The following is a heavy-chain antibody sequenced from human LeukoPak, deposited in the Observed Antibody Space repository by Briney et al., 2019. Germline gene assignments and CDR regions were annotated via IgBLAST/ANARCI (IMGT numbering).Heavy chain of an antibody. D-gene: IGHD6-13*01. CDR2: IIPIFGTA. V-gene: IGHV1-69*13. Sequence: ASVKVSCKASGGTFSSYAISWVRQAPGQGLEWMGGIIPIFGTANYAQKFQGRVTITADESTSTAYMELSGLRSEDTAVYYCAREGAAAGLKTFDYWGQGTLVTVSS. CDR1: GGTFSSYA. J-gene: IGHJ4*02. CDR3: AREGAAAGLKTFDY.